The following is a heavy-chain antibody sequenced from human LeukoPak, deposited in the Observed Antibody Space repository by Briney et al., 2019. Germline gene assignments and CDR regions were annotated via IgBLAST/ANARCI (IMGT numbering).Heavy chain of an antibody. CDR3: ARHAEYNSGWHFYLDH. V-gene: IGHV4-39*01. CDR1: GVSTTNGIYY. J-gene: IGHJ4*02. Sequence: SETLSLTCTVSGVSTTNGIYYWAWIRQSPGKVLEWIRSVHNVGSTYYNLSLRSRVTMSIDTSKNQFSLRLNSVTAVDTAVYYCARHAEYNSGWHFYLDHWGQGILVTVSS. D-gene: IGHD6-19*01. CDR2: VHNVGST.